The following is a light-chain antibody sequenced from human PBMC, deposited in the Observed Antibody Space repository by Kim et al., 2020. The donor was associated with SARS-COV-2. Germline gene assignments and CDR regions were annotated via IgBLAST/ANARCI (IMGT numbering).Light chain of an antibody. CDR2: GAS. CDR3: QQYRHWPPYS. V-gene: IGKV3-15*01. J-gene: IGKJ2*01. Sequence: GDTATLSCRASRSVNSHLAWYQQRRAQPPRLLIHGASNRATDVPPRFSGSGSGTEFTLTISGLQSEDFATYYCQQYRHWPPYSFGQGTKLEI. CDR1: RSVNSH.